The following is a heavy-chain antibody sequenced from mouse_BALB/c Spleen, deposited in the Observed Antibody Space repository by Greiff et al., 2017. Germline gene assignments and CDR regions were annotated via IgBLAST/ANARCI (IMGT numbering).Heavy chain of an antibody. CDR2: IYPSDSYT. CDR1: GYTFTSYW. CDR3: TRDTMDY. Sequence: QVQLQQPGAELVRPGASVKLSCKASGYTFTSYWINWVKQRPGQGLEWIGNIYPSDSYTNYNQKFKDKATLTVYKSSSTAYMQLSSPTSEDSAVYYCTRDTMDYWGQGTSVTVSS. J-gene: IGHJ4*01. V-gene: IGHV1-69*02.